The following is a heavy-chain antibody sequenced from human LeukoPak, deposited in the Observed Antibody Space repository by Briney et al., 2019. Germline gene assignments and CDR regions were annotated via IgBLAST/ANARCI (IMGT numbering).Heavy chain of an antibody. D-gene: IGHD6-19*01. CDR3: ARVAGSIDY. V-gene: IGHV1-8*03. Sequence: GASVKVSCKSSVYTFTTYDINWMRHATGPGLEWMGWMNPNSGYTGHAQKFQGRVTITRDTSISTAYMELSRLRSEDTAVYYCARVAGSIDYWGQGTLVTVSS. CDR1: VYTFTTYD. CDR2: MNPNSGYT. J-gene: IGHJ4*02.